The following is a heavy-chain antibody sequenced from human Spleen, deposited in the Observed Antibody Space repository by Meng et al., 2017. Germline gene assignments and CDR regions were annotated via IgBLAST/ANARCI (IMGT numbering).Heavy chain of an antibody. D-gene: IGHD3-22*01. Sequence: GESLKISCAASGFRFSYYWMGWVRQAPGKGLEWVANIKQDGSEKFYVDSVKGRFTISRDNAKNSLYLEINSLRAEDTAVYYCARDSHYDSSGYFVPDAFDIWGQGTMVTVSS. V-gene: IGHV3-7*01. CDR3: ARDSHYDSSGYFVPDAFDI. CDR1: GFRFSYYW. J-gene: IGHJ3*02. CDR2: IKQDGSEK.